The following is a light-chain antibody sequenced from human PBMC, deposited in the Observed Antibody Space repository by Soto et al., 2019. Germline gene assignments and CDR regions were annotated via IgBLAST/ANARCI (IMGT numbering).Light chain of an antibody. CDR2: GAS. V-gene: IGKV3-15*01. CDR3: QQYNNWPRT. CDR1: ETVATN. Sequence: VMTQSPATLSVSPGERATLSCWASETVATNLAWYQQKPGQAPRLLISGASTRATGIPARFSGSGSGTEFTLTISGLQSEDFAVYYCQQYNNWPRTFGQGTKVDIK. J-gene: IGKJ1*01.